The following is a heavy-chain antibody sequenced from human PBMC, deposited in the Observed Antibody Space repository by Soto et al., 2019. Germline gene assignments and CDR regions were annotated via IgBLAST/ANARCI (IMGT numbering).Heavy chain of an antibody. Sequence: QVQLVQSGAEVKKPGASVKVSCKALGYTFSYYHMHWVRQAPGQGLEWMGIINPSGGSTSYAQKFQGGGAMTRDTSTNAVYMELSSLRSEDTAVYCCARCTHYCTGGSCYPGGPDHWGQGTLVTVSS. V-gene: IGHV1-46*01. D-gene: IGHD2-15*01. J-gene: IGHJ4*02. CDR3: ARCTHYCTGGSCYPGGPDH. CDR1: GYTFSYYH. CDR2: INPSGGST.